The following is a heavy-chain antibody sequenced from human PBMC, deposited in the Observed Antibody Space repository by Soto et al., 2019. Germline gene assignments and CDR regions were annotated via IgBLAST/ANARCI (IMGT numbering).Heavy chain of an antibody. Sequence: EASVKVSCKVSGYTLTELSMHWVRQAPGKGLEWMGGFDPEDGETIYAQKFQGRVTMTEDTSTDTAYMELSSLRSEDTAVYYCAKTWELQSVFDYWGQGTLVTVSS. V-gene: IGHV1-24*01. CDR3: AKTWELQSVFDY. CDR2: FDPEDGET. CDR1: GYTLTELS. J-gene: IGHJ4*02. D-gene: IGHD1-26*01.